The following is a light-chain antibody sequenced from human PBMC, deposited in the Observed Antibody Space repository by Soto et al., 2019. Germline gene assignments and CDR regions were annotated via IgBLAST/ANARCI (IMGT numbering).Light chain of an antibody. Sequence: SYVVTQPPSVSVAPGQTARIPCGGDNIGDNSVHWYQQKPGQAPVLVVFDDADRPSGIPQRFSGSNSGNTATLTISRVEAGDEADYHCQVWDGRGDQDWLFGGGTKVTVL. V-gene: IGLV3-21*02. CDR1: NIGDNS. CDR3: QVWDGRGDQDWL. CDR2: DDA. J-gene: IGLJ3*02.